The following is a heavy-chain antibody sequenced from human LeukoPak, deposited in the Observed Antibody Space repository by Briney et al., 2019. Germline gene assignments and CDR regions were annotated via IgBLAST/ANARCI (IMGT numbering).Heavy chain of an antibody. CDR1: GGSISSSSYY. J-gene: IGHJ5*02. V-gene: IGHV4-39*07. CDR3: ARGRGDFWSGYYRINWFDP. Sequence: PSETLSLTCTVSGGSISSSSYYWGWIRQPPGKGLEWIGSIYYSGSTYYNPSLKSRVTISVDTAKNQFSLKLSSVTAADTAVYYCARGRGDFWSGYYRINWFDPWGQGTLVTVSS. CDR2: IYYSGST. D-gene: IGHD3-3*01.